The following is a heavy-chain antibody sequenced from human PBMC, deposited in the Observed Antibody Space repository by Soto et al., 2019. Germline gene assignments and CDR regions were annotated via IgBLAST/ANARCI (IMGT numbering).Heavy chain of an antibody. Sequence: SETLSLTCTVSGGSISSYYWSWIRQPPGKGLEWIGYIYYSGSTNYNPSLKSRVTISVDTSKNQFSLKLSSVTAADTAVYYCARLGSYNKEFDYWGQGTLVTVSS. CDR2: IYYSGST. V-gene: IGHV4-59*08. J-gene: IGHJ4*02. CDR3: ARLGSYNKEFDY. CDR1: GGSISSYY. D-gene: IGHD2-15*01.